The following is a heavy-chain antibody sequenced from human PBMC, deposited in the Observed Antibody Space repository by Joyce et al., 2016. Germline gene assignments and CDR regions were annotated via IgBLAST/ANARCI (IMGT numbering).Heavy chain of an antibody. CDR3: ASEISPVGFDAFDI. Sequence: VSGGSITSYYWNWIRQTPGKRLEWIGYIYYSGSTNYNPSLKSRVSISVDTSKKQVSLRLRSVTAAETAVYFCASEISPVGFDAFDIWGQGTMVTVSS. CDR1: GGSITSYY. V-gene: IGHV4-59*01. J-gene: IGHJ3*02. D-gene: IGHD3-10*01. CDR2: IYYSGST.